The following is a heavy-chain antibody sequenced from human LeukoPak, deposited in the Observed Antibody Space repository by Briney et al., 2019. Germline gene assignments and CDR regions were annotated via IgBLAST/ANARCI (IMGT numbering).Heavy chain of an antibody. J-gene: IGHJ4*02. CDR2: IYYSGTT. CDR3: ARRKVRGVLVY. V-gene: IGHV4-39*01. D-gene: IGHD3-10*01. CDR1: GDSITSNNYY. Sequence: SETLSLTCTVTGDSITSNNYYWAWIRQPPGKGLEWIGSIYYSGTTYYNPSLKSRVTISVDTSKNQFSLKLSSVTAADTAVYYCARRKVRGVLVYWGQGTLVTVSS.